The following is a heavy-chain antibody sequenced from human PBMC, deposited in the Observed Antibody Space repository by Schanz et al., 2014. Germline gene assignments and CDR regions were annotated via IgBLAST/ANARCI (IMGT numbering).Heavy chain of an antibody. Sequence: QVQLQESGPGLVKPSGTLSLTCAVSGGSISNANWWSWVRQPPGKGLQWIGEVYHSGGTNYNPSLKIRVTISLDGSKNQFSLRLNSVTAADTAVYYCARSVGMVRRYFDSWGQGNLVTVSS. J-gene: IGHJ4*02. CDR2: VYHSGGT. V-gene: IGHV4-4*02. CDR1: GGSISNANW. CDR3: ARSVGMVRRYFDS. D-gene: IGHD5-18*01.